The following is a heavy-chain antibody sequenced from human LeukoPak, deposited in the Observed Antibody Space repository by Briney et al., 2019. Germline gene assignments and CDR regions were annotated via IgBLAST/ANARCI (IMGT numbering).Heavy chain of an antibody. CDR1: GFTLSNYA. D-gene: IGHD4-17*01. V-gene: IGHV3-13*01. CDR2: IGTAGDT. CDR3: ARDTDTVTTILDY. J-gene: IGHJ4*02. Sequence: GGSLRLSCAASGFTLSNYAMHWVRQPAGKGLEWVSAIGTAGDTFYPGSVKGRFTISRDNAKNTLYLQMNSLRAEDTAVYYCARDTDTVTTILDYWGQGTLVTVSS.